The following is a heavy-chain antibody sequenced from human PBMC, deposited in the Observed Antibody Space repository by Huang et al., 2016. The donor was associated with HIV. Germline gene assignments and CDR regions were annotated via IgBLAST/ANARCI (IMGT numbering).Heavy chain of an antibody. CDR3: TRQGFGRKDAFDI. J-gene: IGHJ3*02. V-gene: IGHV1-18*01. Sequence: QVQMVQSGAEVKKPGASVKVSCMSSGYTFKSYGITWVRQAPGQGLEWMGWISTNNGNANNAQRTQGGVTRTTDTSTSTAYMERRRLRSNGAAVDYWTRQGFGRKDAFDIWGQGTMVTVS. CDR1: GYTFKSYG. D-gene: IGHD3-10*01. CDR2: ISTNNGNA.